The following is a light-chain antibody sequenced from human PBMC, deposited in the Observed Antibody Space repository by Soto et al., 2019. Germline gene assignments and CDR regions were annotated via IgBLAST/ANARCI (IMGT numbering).Light chain of an antibody. CDR3: QQVNSYPLT. J-gene: IGKJ4*01. CDR1: QGISSY. CDR2: AAS. V-gene: IGKV1-9*01. Sequence: DIQLTQSPSFLSASVGDRVTITCRASQGISSYLAWYQQEPGKVPKLVMFAASTLQSGVPSRFSGSGSGTDFTLPISSLQPEDFATYYCQQVNSYPLTFGGGTKVEIK.